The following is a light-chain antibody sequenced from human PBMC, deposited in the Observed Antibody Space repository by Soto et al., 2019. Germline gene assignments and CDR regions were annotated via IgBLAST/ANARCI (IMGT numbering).Light chain of an antibody. CDR1: SSDVGANIF. CDR2: TVS. Sequence: QSVLTQPSSVSGSPGQSITISCTGTSSDVGANIFVSWYQQHPGKVPKLMIYTVSSRPSGVSQRFSGSKSGNTASLTISGLQAEDEADYYCSSFTTDSTYVLGTGTKV. CDR3: SSFTTDSTYV. V-gene: IGLV2-14*01. J-gene: IGLJ1*01.